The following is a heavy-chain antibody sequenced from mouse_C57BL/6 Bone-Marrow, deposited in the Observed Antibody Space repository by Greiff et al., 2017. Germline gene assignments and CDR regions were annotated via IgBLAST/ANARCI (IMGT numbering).Heavy chain of an antibody. CDR2: ISSGSSTI. Sequence: DVKLVESGGGLVKPGGSLKLSCAASGFTFSDYGMHWVRQAPEKGLEWVAYISSGSSTIYYADTVKGRFTISRDNAKNTLFMQMTSLRSEDTAMYYCARGGDYGSWFAYCGPGTLVTVSA. D-gene: IGHD2-13*01. CDR3: ARGGDYGSWFAY. J-gene: IGHJ3*01. CDR1: GFTFSDYG. V-gene: IGHV5-17*01.